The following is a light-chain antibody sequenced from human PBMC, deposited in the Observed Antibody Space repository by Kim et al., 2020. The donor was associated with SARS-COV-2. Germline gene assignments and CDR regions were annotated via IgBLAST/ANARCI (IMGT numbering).Light chain of an antibody. V-gene: IGKV3-11*01. CDR1: QSINNY. Sequence: SLSPGERATPSCRASQSINNYLAWYQQKPGQAPRLLIYDASKRATGIPARFSGSGSETDFTLTISSLEPEDFAVYFCQLRSHWPQTFGQGTKLEI. CDR2: DAS. CDR3: QLRSHWPQT. J-gene: IGKJ2*01.